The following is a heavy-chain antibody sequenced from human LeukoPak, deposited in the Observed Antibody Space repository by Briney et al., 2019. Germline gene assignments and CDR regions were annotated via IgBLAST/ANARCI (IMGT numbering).Heavy chain of an antibody. Sequence: GGSLRLSCAASGFAFNTYSMNWVRQAPGKGLQWVSSITTTSTSKYYADSVKGRFTISRDNATNSLYLQMDSLRDEDTAVYYCVRDAAYSAFNMWGQGTMVTVSS. V-gene: IGHV3-48*02. J-gene: IGHJ3*02. CDR1: GFAFNTYS. CDR3: VRDAAYSAFNM. CDR2: ITTTSTSK. D-gene: IGHD4-11*01.